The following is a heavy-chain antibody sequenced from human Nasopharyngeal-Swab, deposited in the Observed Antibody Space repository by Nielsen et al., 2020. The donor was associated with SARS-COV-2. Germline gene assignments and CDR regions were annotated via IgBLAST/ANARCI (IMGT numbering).Heavy chain of an antibody. V-gene: IGHV1-8*01. D-gene: IGHD4-17*01. Sequence: ASVKVSCKVSGYTLTELSMHWVRQAPGKGLEWMGWMNPNSGNTGYAQKFQGRVTMTRNTSISTAYMELSSLRSEDTAVYYCARGYGDYGDNWFDPWGQGTLVTVSS. J-gene: IGHJ5*02. CDR1: GYTLTELS. CDR2: MNPNSGNT. CDR3: ARGYGDYGDNWFDP.